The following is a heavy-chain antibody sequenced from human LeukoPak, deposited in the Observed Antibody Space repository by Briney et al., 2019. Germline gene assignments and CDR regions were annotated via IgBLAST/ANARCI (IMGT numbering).Heavy chain of an antibody. CDR2: IYYSGST. CDR1: GGSISSYY. CDR3: SRDRNYYDSGSDWYAFDI. V-gene: IGHV4-59*01. D-gene: IGHD3-10*01. Sequence: PSETLSLTCTVSGGSISSYYWSWIRQPPGKGLEGIGYIYYSGSTNYNPSLKSRVTISVDTSKTQFSLKLSSVTAADTAVYYCSRDRNYYDSGSDWYAFDIWGQGTMVTVSS. J-gene: IGHJ3*02.